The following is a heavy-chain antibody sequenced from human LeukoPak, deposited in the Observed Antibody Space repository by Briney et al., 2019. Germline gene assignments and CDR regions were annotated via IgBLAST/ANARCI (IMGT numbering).Heavy chain of an antibody. CDR1: GGSISSSSYY. Sequence: PSETLSLTCTVSGGSISSSSYYWGWIRQPPGKGLEWIGSIYYSGSTYYNPSLKSRVTISVDTSKNQFSLKLSSVTAADTAVYYCASLAKTGSFGVVENWFDPWGQGTLVTVSS. CDR3: ASLAKTGSFGVVENWFDP. V-gene: IGHV4-39*07. J-gene: IGHJ5*02. CDR2: IYYSGST. D-gene: IGHD3-3*01.